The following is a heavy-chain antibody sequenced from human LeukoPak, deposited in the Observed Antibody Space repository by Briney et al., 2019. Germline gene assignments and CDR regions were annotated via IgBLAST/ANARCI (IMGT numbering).Heavy chain of an antibody. V-gene: IGHV1-69*13. J-gene: IGHJ5*02. Sequence: SVKVSCKASGGTFISYAISWVRQAPGQGLEWMGGIIPIFGTANYAQKFQGRVTITADESTSTAYMELSSLRSEDTAVYYCARERIAAPNWFDPWGQGTLVTVSS. CDR2: IIPIFGTA. CDR3: ARERIAAPNWFDP. CDR1: GGTFISYA. D-gene: IGHD6-6*01.